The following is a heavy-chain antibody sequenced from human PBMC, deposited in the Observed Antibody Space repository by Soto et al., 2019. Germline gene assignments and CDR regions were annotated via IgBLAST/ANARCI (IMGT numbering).Heavy chain of an antibody. CDR2: INHSGST. Sequence: QVQVQQWGAGLLKPSETLSLTCAVYGGSFSGYYWSWIRQPPGKGLEWIGEINHSGSTNYNPSLKSRVTISVDTSKNQFSLKLSSVTAADTAVYYCARLDGDYVGWFDLWGRGTLVTVSS. J-gene: IGHJ5*02. V-gene: IGHV4-34*01. CDR3: ARLDGDYVGWFDL. CDR1: GGSFSGYY. D-gene: IGHD4-17*01.